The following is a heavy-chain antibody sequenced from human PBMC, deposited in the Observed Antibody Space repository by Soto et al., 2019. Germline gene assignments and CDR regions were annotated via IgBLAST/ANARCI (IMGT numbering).Heavy chain of an antibody. CDR2: ISSSGSTI. V-gene: IGHV3-11*01. J-gene: IGHJ6*03. Sequence: GGSLRLSCAASGFTFSDYYMSWIRQAPGKGLEWVSYISSSGSTIYYADSVKGRFTISRDNAKNSLYLQMNSLRAEDTAVYYCARDFYGSGSYYDYYYMDVWGKGTTVTVSS. CDR3: ARDFYGSGSYYDYYYMDV. D-gene: IGHD3-10*01. CDR1: GFTFSDYY.